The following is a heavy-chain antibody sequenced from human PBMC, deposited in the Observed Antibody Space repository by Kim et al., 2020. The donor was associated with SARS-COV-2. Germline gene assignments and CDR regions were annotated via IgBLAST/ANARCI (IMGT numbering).Heavy chain of an antibody. CDR1: GFTFSSYA. CDR2: ISYDGSNK. V-gene: IGHV3-30*04. D-gene: IGHD5-18*01. J-gene: IGHJ6*02. Sequence: GGSLRLSCAASGFTFSSYAMHWVRQAPGKGLEWVAVISYDGSNKYYADSVKGRFTISRDNSKNTLYLQMNSLRAEDTAVYYCARDSQLSITPVDYYYGMDVWGQGTTVTVSS. CDR3: ARDSQLSITPVDYYYGMDV.